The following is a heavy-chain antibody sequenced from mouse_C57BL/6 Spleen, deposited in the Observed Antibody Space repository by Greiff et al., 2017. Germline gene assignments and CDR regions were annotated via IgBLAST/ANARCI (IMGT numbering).Heavy chain of an antibody. V-gene: IGHV1-26*01. D-gene: IGHD1-1*01. CDR2: INPNNGGT. Sequence: EVQLQQSGPELVKPGASVKISCKASGYTFTDYYMNWVKQSHGKSLEWIGDINPNNGGTSYNQKFKGKATLTVDKSSSTAYMELRSLTSEDSAVYYCARLHYYGSSPVYFDYWGQGTTLTVSS. CDR3: ARLHYYGSSPVYFDY. J-gene: IGHJ2*01. CDR1: GYTFTDYY.